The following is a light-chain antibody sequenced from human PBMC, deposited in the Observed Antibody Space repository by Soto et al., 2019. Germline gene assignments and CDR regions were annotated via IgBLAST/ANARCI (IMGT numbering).Light chain of an antibody. CDR3: QQYNNWPYT. CDR1: PISSN. CDR2: GAS. Sequence: VVTQSPASLSVSPGDRVTISCRAGPISSNLAWHQQRPGQAPSLLIYGASVRATGVPARFSGSGSGTEFTLTINSLQSEDYAVYFCQQYNNWPYTFGQGTKVDIK. V-gene: IGKV3-15*01. J-gene: IGKJ2*01.